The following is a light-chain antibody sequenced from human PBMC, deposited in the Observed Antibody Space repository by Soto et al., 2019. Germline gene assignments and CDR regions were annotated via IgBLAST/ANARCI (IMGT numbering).Light chain of an antibody. CDR1: QSVSSSY. V-gene: IGKV3-20*01. Sequence: EIVLTQSPGTLSLSPGERATRSCRASQSVSSSYLAWYQQKPGQAPRLLIYGAFSRATGIPDRFSGSGFGTDFTLTISRLEPEDFAVYYCQQYGSSPLTFGGGTKVDIK. CDR3: QQYGSSPLT. CDR2: GAF. J-gene: IGKJ4*01.